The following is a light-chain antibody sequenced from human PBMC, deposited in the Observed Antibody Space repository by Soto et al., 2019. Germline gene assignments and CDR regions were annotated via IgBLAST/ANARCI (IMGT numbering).Light chain of an antibody. CDR3: TQYNNYST. CDR1: QSISTW. CDR2: KES. Sequence: THMTQSPCNRYEFGGGRVAITCRASQSISTWLAWYKQKPGKVPKILIFKESSLQSGVPSRFRVSGSGTEFTLTISSMQPDEFATYYCTQYNNYSTCCQGTKGEIK. V-gene: IGKV1-5*03. J-gene: IGKJ1*01.